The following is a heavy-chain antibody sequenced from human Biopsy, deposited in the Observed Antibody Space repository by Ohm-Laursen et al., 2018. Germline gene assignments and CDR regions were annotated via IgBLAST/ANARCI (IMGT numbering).Heavy chain of an antibody. CDR2: INSSGSFI. D-gene: IGHD4-17*01. Sequence: SLRLSCAASGFTFSPYSMNWVRQAPGQGLEWVSSINSSGSFIYFADSVKGRFTISRDNARNSLYLQMNSLRAEDTAVYYCGRGQTVAPGYYGMDVWGQGTTVTVSS. J-gene: IGHJ6*02. CDR1: GFTFSPYS. CDR3: GRGQTVAPGYYGMDV. V-gene: IGHV3-21*01.